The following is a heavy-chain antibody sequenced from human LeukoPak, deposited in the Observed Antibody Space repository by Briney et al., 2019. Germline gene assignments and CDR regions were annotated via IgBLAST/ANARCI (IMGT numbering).Heavy chain of an antibody. V-gene: IGHV3-23*01. D-gene: IGHD3-10*01. CDR1: GFTFSSYA. Sequence: GGSLRLSCAASGFTFSSYAMSWVRQAPGKGLEWVSAISGSGGSTYYADSVKGRFTISRDNSKNTLYLQMNSLRAEDTAVYYCAKGGRLLWFGEPTDFFDYWGQGALVTVSS. CDR2: ISGSGGST. J-gene: IGHJ4*02. CDR3: AKGGRLLWFGEPTDFFDY.